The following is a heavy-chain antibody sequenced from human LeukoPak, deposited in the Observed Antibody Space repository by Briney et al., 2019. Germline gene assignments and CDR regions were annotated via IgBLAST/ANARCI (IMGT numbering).Heavy chain of an antibody. J-gene: IGHJ4*02. Sequence: SGPTLVKPTQTLTLTCTFSGFSLSTSGVGVGWTRQPPGKALEWLALIYWDDDKRYSPSLKSRLTITKDTSKNQVVLTMTNMDPVDTATYYCAHRRGYDILTGPSMQFDYWGQGTLVTVSS. D-gene: IGHD3-9*01. CDR1: GFSLSTSGVG. CDR3: AHRRGYDILTGPSMQFDY. V-gene: IGHV2-5*02. CDR2: IYWDDDK.